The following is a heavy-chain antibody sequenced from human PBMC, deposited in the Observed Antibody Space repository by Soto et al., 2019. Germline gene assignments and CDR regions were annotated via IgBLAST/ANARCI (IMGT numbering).Heavy chain of an antibody. CDR1: GGTFSSYA. CDR2: IIPIFGTA. CDR3: ASPPSTYDISVHYFDY. Sequence: QVQLVQCGAEVKKPGSSVKVSCKASGGTFSSYAISWVRQAPGQGLEWMGGIIPIFGTANYAQKFQGRVTITADESTSTAYMELSSLRSEDTAVYYCASPPSTYDISVHYFDYWGQEALVTVSS. J-gene: IGHJ4*01. D-gene: IGHD3-9*01. V-gene: IGHV1-69*01.